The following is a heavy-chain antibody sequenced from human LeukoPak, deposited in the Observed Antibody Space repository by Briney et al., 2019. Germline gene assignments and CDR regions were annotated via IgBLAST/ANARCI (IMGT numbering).Heavy chain of an antibody. V-gene: IGHV3-7*05. J-gene: IGHJ4*02. CDR3: ASRHLGY. CDR2: IKQDGSEK. CDR1: GFTFSGYW. Sequence: GGSLRLSCAASGFTFSGYWMSWVRQAPGKGLEWVANIKQDGSEKYYVDSVKGRFTVSRDNAKKSVHLQMDGLRVEDTAVYYCASRHLGYWGQGTLVTVSS.